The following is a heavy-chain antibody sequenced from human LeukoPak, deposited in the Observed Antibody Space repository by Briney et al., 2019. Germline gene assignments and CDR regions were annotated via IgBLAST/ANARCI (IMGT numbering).Heavy chain of an antibody. D-gene: IGHD3-16*01. CDR1: GGSISSYY. V-gene: IGHV4-59*01. CDR3: ARETSQKGAHYMDV. Sequence: SETLSLTCTVSGGSISSYYWSWIRQPPGKGLKWIGNIYYSGHTTYSPSLRSRVTISVDTSKNQFSLKLSSVTAADTAVYYCARETSQKGAHYMDVWGKGTTITISS. CDR2: IYYSGHT. J-gene: IGHJ6*03.